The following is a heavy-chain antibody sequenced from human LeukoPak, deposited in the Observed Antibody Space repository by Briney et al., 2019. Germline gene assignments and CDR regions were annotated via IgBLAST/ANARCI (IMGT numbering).Heavy chain of an antibody. CDR1: GFSFSSYA. J-gene: IGHJ4*02. CDR2: ISYNGDTT. V-gene: IGHV3-64*01. CDR3: ARLELLYFDY. Sequence: GGSLRLSCAASGFSFSSYAMHWVRQAPGKGLEYVSAISYNGDTTYYANSVKGRFTISRDNAKNSLYLQMNSLRAEDTAVYYCARLELLYFDYWGQGTLVTVSS. D-gene: IGHD1-7*01.